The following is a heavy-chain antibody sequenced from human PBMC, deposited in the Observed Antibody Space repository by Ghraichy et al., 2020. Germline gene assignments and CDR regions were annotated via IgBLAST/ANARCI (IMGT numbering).Heavy chain of an antibody. CDR1: GGSISSYY. J-gene: IGHJ4*02. Sequence: SETLSLTCTVSGGSISSYYWSWIRQPPGKGLEWIGYIYYSGSTNYNPSLKSRVTISVDTSKNQFSLKLSSVTAADTAVYFCVGGSGRKTLAYWGQGTLVTVSS. CDR2: IYYSGST. D-gene: IGHD3-10*01. CDR3: VGGSGRKTLAY. V-gene: IGHV4-59*08.